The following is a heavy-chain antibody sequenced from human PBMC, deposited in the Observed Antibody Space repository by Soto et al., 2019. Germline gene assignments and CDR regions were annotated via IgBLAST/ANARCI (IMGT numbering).Heavy chain of an antibody. V-gene: IGHV4-61*01. J-gene: IGHJ4*02. CDR1: GGSVSSGSYY. CDR3: ARVVVGATYYFDY. D-gene: IGHD1-26*01. Sequence: SETLSLTCTVSGGSVSSGSYYCSWIRQPPGKGLEWIGYIYYSGSTNYNPSLKSRVTISVDTSKNQFSLKLSSVTAADTAVYYCARVVVGATYYFDYWGQGTLVTVSS. CDR2: IYYSGST.